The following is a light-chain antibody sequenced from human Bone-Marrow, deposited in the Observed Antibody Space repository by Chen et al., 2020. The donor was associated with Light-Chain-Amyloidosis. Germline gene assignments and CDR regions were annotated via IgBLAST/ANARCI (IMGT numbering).Light chain of an antibody. V-gene: IGKV4-1*01. Sequence: IVMTQSPDTLGVSLVESAPLNCKSSQSVLYSSNNKNYLAWYQQKPGQPPKLLIYWASTRESGVPDRFSGSGSGTDFTLTISSLQAEDVAVYYCQQEYSTPMYTFGQGTKLEIK. CDR1: QSVLYSSNNKNY. CDR3: QQEYSTPMYT. CDR2: WAS. J-gene: IGKJ2*01.